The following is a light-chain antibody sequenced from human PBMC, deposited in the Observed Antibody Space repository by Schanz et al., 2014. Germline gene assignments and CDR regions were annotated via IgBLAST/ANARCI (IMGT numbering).Light chain of an antibody. CDR3: MQALQTPWT. J-gene: IGKJ1*01. V-gene: IGKV2-28*01. CDR1: QSLLHSNGYNY. CDR2: LGF. Sequence: DIVMTQSPVSLPVTPGEPASISCRSSQSLLHSNGYNYLDWYLQKPGQSPQLLIYLGFNRASGVPDRFSGSGSGTDFTLKISRVEAEDVGVYYCMQALQTPWTFGQGTKVEIK.